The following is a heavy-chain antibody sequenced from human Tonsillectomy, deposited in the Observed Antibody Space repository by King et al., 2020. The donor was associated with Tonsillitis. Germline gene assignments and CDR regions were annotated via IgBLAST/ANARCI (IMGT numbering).Heavy chain of an antibody. D-gene: IGHD3-22*01. J-gene: IGHJ4*02. CDR2: IYGDDDK. V-gene: IGHV2-5*02. CDR3: VHKIRDSSGYLF. CDR1: GFSLSTSGVG. Sequence: QVTLKESGPTLVKPPQTLTLTCTFSGFSLSTSGVGVAWIRQPPGKALEWLALIYGDDDKRYSPSLKTRLTIMKATSKDHVVLTMTNMGPVDTATYYCVHKIRDSSGYLFWGQGMLVTVSS.